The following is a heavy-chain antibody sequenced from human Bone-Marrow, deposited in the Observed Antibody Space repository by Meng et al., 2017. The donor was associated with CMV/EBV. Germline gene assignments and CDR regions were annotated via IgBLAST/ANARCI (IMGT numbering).Heavy chain of an antibody. CDR3: TTDMAETNTNVGGVITYFDH. J-gene: IGHJ4*02. D-gene: IGHD3-3*01. V-gene: IGHV3-15*04. Sequence: GGSLRLSCAASGFTFSSAWMSWVRQVPGKGLEWVGRIESHSDGGTTEYAAPVKGRFTISRDDSKKSLFLHMNSLKTEDTAVYYCTTDMAETNTNVGGVITYFDHWGQGTLVAASS. CDR1: GFTFSSAW. CDR2: IESHSDGGTT.